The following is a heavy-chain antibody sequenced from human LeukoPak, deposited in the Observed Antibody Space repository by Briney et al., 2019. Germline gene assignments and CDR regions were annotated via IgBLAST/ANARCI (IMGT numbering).Heavy chain of an antibody. CDR1: GYTFTGYY. D-gene: IGHD3-9*01. J-gene: IGHJ4*02. CDR2: INPNSGGT. Sequence: GASVKVSCKASGYTFTGYYIHWVRQAPGQGLEWMGWINPNSGGTNYAQKLQGRVTMTTDTSTSTAYMELRSLRSDDTAVYYCARERGRYYDILTGYYNVEAHPQYYFDYWGQGTLVTVSS. V-gene: IGHV1-2*02. CDR3: ARERGRYYDILTGYYNVEAHPQYYFDY.